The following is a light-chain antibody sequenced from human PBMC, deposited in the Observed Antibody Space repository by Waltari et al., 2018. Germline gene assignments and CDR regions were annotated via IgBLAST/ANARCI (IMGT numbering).Light chain of an antibody. CDR3: QQYYSSPPT. J-gene: IGKJ4*01. CDR2: WAS. V-gene: IGKV4-1*01. Sequence: DIVMTQSPDSLAGSLGERATINCKSSQSVLHSFNNNNYLAWYQQKPGQPPKLLIYWASTRESGVPDRFSGSGSGTDFTLTISSLQAEDVAVYYCQQYYSSPPTFGGGTKVEIK. CDR1: QSVLHSFNNNNY.